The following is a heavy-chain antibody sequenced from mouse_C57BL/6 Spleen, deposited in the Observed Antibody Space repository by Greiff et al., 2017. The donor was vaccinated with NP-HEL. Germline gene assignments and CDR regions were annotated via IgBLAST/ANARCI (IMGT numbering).Heavy chain of an antibody. CDR3: ASYGSDAY. V-gene: IGHV1-80*01. Sequence: QVQLKESGAELVKPGASVKISCKASGYAFSSYWMNWVKQRPGKGLEWIGQIYPGGGDTNYNGKFKGKATLTADKSSSTAYMQLSSLTSEDSAVYFCASYGSDAYWGQGTLVTVSA. CDR1: GYAFSSYW. CDR2: IYPGGGDT. J-gene: IGHJ3*01. D-gene: IGHD1-1*01.